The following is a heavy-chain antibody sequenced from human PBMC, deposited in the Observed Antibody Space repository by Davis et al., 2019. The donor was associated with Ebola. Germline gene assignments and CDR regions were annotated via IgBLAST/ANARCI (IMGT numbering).Heavy chain of an antibody. CDR2: INPSGGST. J-gene: IGHJ5*02. CDR1: GYTFTSYY. V-gene: IGHV1-46*01. D-gene: IGHD4-17*01. Sequence: AASVKVSCKASGYTFTSYYMHWVRQAPGQGLEWMGIINPSGGSTSYAQKFQGRVTMTRDTSTNTAYMELSSLRSEDTAVYYCARERHDYGGIIRFDPWGQGTLVTVSS. CDR3: ARERHDYGGIIRFDP.